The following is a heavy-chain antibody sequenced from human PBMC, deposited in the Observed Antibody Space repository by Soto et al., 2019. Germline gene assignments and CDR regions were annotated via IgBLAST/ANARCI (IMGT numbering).Heavy chain of an antibody. CDR1: GGSISSSSYY. CDR3: ARMLGYCSSTSCSPAFDY. CDR2: IYYSGST. D-gene: IGHD2-2*01. V-gene: IGHV4-39*01. Sequence: QLQLQESGPGLVKPSETLSLTCTVSGGSISSSSYYWGWIRQPPGKGLEWIGSIYYSGSTYYNPSLKSRVTISVATSKNQFSLKLSSVTAADTAVYYCARMLGYCSSTSCSPAFDYWGQGTLVTVSS. J-gene: IGHJ4*02.